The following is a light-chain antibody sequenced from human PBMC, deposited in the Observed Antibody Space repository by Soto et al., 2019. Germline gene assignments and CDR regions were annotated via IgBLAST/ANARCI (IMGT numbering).Light chain of an antibody. CDR3: QHYNTYSKT. CDR1: QSVSYW. Sequence: DIQMTQSPSTLSTSVGASVTITCRASQSVSYWLAWYQQKPGKAPNLLICDASILASGVPSRFSGSGFGTEFTLTISSLQPDDSAIYYCQHYNTYSKTFGPGTKVQIK. J-gene: IGKJ3*01. CDR2: DAS. V-gene: IGKV1-5*01.